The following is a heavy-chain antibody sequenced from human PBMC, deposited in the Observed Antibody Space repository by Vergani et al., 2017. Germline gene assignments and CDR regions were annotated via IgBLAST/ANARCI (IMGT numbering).Heavy chain of an antibody. CDR2: MYHSGST. CDR3: GRVADFYGMGSRLLYL. D-gene: IGHD3-10*01. V-gene: IGHV4-59*01. CDR1: GGSMSGYY. Sequence: QVRLQESGPGLVKPSETLSLTCSVSGGSMSGYYWSWIRQPPGQELEWIGYMYHSGSTNYNPSLETRVTISGDTSKNQLSLKLNSVPAAVTAVYYCGRVADFYGMGSRLLYLWVQGILVTVSS. J-gene: IGHJ5*02.